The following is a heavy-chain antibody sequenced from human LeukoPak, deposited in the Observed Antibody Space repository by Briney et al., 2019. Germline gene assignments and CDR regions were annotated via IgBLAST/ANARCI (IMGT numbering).Heavy chain of an antibody. J-gene: IGHJ2*01. CDR3: ARGPIHYDSSALNWYFDL. V-gene: IGHV4-30-4*07. CDR2: IYYSGST. D-gene: IGHD3-22*01. Sequence: PSETLSLTCAVSGGSISSGGYSWSWIRQPPGKGLEWIGYIYYSGSTYYNPSLKSRVTISVDTSKNQFSQKLSSVTAADTAVYYCARGPIHYDSSALNWYFDLWGRGTLVTVSS. CDR1: GGSISSGGYS.